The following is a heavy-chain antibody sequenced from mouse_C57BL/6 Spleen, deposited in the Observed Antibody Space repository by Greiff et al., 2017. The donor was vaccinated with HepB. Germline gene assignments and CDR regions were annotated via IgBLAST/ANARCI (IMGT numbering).Heavy chain of an antibody. CDR3: TRTRRGGYWYFDV. J-gene: IGHJ1*03. CDR2: IRNKANNHAT. V-gene: IGHV6-6*01. CDR1: GFTFSDAW. Sequence: EVKLEESGGGLVQPGGSMKLSCAASGFTFSDAWMDWVRQSPEKGLEWVAEIRNKANNHATYYAESVKGRFTISRDDSKSSVYLQMNSLRAEDTGIYYCTRTRRGGYWYFDVWGTGTTVTVSS.